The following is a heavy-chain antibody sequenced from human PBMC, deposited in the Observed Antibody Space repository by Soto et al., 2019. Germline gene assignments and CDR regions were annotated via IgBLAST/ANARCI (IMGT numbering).Heavy chain of an antibody. J-gene: IGHJ4*02. CDR2: IYQSGTT. CDR1: GDSISSGGYS. Sequence: PSETLSLTCDVSGDSISSGGYSWNWIRQPPGKGLEWIGNIYQSGTTDYNPSLKSRVTISVDRSKNQFSLKLSSVTAADTAVYYCARDNRSGYYFDYWGQGTLVTVYS. V-gene: IGHV4-30-2*01. CDR3: ARDNRSGYYFDY. D-gene: IGHD3-22*01.